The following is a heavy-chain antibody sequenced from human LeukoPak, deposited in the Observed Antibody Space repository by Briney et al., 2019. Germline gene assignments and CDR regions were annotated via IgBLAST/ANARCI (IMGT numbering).Heavy chain of an antibody. V-gene: IGHV4-34*01. CDR3: VRQGLAAAGTFEYFQH. Sequence: SETLSLTCAVYGGSFSGYYRSWIRQPPGKGLEWIGEINHSGSTNYNPSLKSRVTISVDTSKNQFSLKLSSVTAADTAVYYCVRQGLAAAGTFEYFQHWGQGTLVTVSS. CDR2: INHSGST. D-gene: IGHD6-13*01. J-gene: IGHJ1*01. CDR1: GGSFSGYY.